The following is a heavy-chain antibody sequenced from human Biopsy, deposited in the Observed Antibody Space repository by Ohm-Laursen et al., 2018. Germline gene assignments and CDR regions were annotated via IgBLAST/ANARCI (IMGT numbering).Heavy chain of an antibody. CDR2: TSFDGSNK. J-gene: IGHJ3*02. Sequence: SLKLSCSASGFGFYAMHWVRQPPGKGLEWLAVTSFDGSNKFYAESVRGRFTISRDRSRDTLYLQMNRLTNEDTALYYCAKDGGQWLGGAFDIWGHGTMVIVAS. D-gene: IGHD6-19*01. V-gene: IGHV3-30*18. CDR1: GFGFYA. CDR3: AKDGGQWLGGAFDI.